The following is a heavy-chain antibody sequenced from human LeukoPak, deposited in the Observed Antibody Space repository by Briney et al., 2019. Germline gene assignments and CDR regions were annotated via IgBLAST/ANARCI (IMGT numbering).Heavy chain of an antibody. CDR1: GFTFSSYE. D-gene: IGHD3-10*01. V-gene: IGHV3-48*03. CDR2: ISSSGSTI. J-gene: IGHJ4*02. Sequence: GGSLRLSCAASGFTFSSYEMNWVRQAPGKGPEWVSYISSSGSTIYYADSVKGRFTISRDNAKNSLYLQMNSLRAEDTAVYYCARGPYGSMDYWGQGTLVTVSS. CDR3: ARGPYGSMDY.